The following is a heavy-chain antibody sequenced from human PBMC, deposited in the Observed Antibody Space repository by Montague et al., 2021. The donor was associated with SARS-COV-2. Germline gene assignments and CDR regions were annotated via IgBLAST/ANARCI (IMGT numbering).Heavy chain of an antibody. CDR3: AGDQFRGDDYYYYGMDV. CDR1: GFTFSSYN. CDR2: ISSSSSTI. J-gene: IGHJ6*02. D-gene: IGHD3-16*01. Sequence: FLRLSCPASGFTFSSYNMNWVRQAPGKGLEWVSSISSSSSTIYYADSVKGRFTISRDNAKNSLNLQMNSLRDEDTAVYYCAGDQFRGDDYYYYGMDVWGQGTTVTGSS. V-gene: IGHV3-48*02.